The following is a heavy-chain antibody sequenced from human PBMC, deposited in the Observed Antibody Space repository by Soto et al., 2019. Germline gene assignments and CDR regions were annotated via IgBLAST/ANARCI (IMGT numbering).Heavy chain of an antibody. D-gene: IGHD3-22*01. CDR3: ARTSGRVSSGYYYYEAFDI. V-gene: IGHV1-69*13. Sequence: SVKVSCKASGGTFSSYAISWARQAPGQGLEWMGGIIPIFGTANYAQKFQGRVTITADESTSTAYMELSSLRSEDTAVYYCARTSGRVSSGYYYYEAFDIWGQGTMVTVSS. J-gene: IGHJ3*02. CDR2: IIPIFGTA. CDR1: GGTFSSYA.